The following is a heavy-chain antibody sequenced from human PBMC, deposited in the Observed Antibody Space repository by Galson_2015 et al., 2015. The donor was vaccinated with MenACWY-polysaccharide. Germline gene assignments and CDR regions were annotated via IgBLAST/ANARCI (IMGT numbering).Heavy chain of an antibody. J-gene: IGHJ3*02. D-gene: IGHD5-18*01. CDR2: IYYSGST. V-gene: IGHV4-59*08. CDR1: GGSISTYY. Sequence: SETLSLTCTVSGGSISTYYWSWIRQPPGKGLEWIGYIYYSGSTHYSPSLESRVTMSVDTSKNQFSLKLSSVTAADTAVYYCARHSDTAMPKDAFDIWGQGTKVTVSS. CDR3: ARHSDTAMPKDAFDI.